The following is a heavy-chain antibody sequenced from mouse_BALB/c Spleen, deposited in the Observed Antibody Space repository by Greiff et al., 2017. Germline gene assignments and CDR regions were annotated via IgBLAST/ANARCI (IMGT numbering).Heavy chain of an antibody. CDR2: ISSGGSYT. Sequence: EVQLVESGGDLVKPGGSLKLSCAASGFTFSSYGMSWVRQTPDKRLEWVATISSGGSYTYYPDSVKGRFTISRDNAKNTLYLQMSSLKSEDTAMYYCARQHDGPDYWGQGTTLTVSS. J-gene: IGHJ2*01. V-gene: IGHV5-6*01. CDR1: GFTFSSYG. D-gene: IGHD2-3*01. CDR3: ARQHDGPDY.